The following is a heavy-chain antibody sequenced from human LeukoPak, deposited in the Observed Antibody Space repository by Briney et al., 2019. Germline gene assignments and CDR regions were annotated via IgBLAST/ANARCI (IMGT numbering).Heavy chain of an antibody. V-gene: IGHV3-23*01. CDR3: AKEAFNWLRSHYYGVDV. J-gene: IGHJ6*02. Sequence: GGSLRLSCATSGFTFSTYAMSWVRQAPGKGLEWVSAISFSGGSTHYADSVKGRFTISRDNSKNTLYLQMNSLRAEDTAVYYCAKEAFNWLRSHYYGVDVWGQGTTVTVSS. CDR2: ISFSGGST. CDR1: GFTFSTYA. D-gene: IGHD5-12*01.